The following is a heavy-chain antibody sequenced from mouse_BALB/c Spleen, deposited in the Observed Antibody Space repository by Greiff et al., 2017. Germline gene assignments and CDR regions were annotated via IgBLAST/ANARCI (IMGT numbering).Heavy chain of an antibody. CDR2: ISYSGST. CDR1: GFSITSDYV. D-gene: IGHD1-1*01. V-gene: IGHV3-2*02. CDR3: ARWAITTYFDY. Sequence: EVKLMESGPGLVKPSQSLSLTCTVSGFSITSDYVWYWIRQSPGNKLEWMGYISYSGSTSYNPSLKSRIPITRDTSKNQIFLQLNSVTTEDTATYYCARWAITTYFDYWGQGTTLTVSS. J-gene: IGHJ2*01.